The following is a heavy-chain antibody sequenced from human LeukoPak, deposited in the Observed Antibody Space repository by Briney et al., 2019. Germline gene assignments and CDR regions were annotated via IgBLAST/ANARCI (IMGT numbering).Heavy chain of an antibody. Sequence: ASVKVSCKASGYTFTSYYMHWVRQAPGQGLEWMGIINPSGGSTSYAQKFQGRVTMTRDTSTSTVYMELSSLRSEDTAVYYCARGSLTMIVVVITNFDYWGQGTLVTVSS. CDR3: ARGSLTMIVVVITNFDY. V-gene: IGHV1-46*01. D-gene: IGHD3-22*01. J-gene: IGHJ4*02. CDR2: INPSGGST. CDR1: GYTFTSYY.